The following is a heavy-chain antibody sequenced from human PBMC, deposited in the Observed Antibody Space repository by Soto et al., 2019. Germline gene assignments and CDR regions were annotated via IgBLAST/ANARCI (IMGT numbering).Heavy chain of an antibody. CDR2: VSAGGDMT. D-gene: IGHD3-10*01. V-gene: IGHV3-23*01. Sequence: DVQLLESGGHLVQPGGSLRLSCAASGFTFSSYAMSWVLQAPGKGLEWVSSVSAGGDMTYYSDSVKGRFTISRDNSNNALFLQMNNLRIEDSALYYCARGDRGGSGSPASYYYSGLDVWGQGTTVTVS. CDR1: GFTFSSYA. J-gene: IGHJ6*02. CDR3: ARGDRGGSGSPASYYYSGLDV.